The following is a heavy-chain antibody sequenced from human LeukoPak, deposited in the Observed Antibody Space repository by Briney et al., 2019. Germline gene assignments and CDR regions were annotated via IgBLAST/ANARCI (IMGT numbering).Heavy chain of an antibody. CDR3: ARDQPVSTSCYDY. D-gene: IGHD2-2*01. CDR1: GFIFSHYW. Sequence: PGGSLRLACSASGFIFSHYWMSWVRQAPGKGLEWVANIKHDGSALHYLASVEGRFTISRDNAKNSLYLQMNSLRAEDTAVYYCARDQPVSTSCYDYWGQGTLVTVSS. CDR2: IKHDGSAL. J-gene: IGHJ4*02. V-gene: IGHV3-7*01.